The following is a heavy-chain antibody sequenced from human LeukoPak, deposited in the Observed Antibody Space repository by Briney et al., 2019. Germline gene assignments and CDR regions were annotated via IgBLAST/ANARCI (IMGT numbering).Heavy chain of an antibody. D-gene: IGHD1-1*01. Sequence: SETLSLTCSVSGSSVTTYYWSWIRQPPGKGLEWIGYIYTSGGTNHNPSLKSRVTISVDTSKNQFSLKLTSVTAADTAVYYCARHLHNQPSPSFDPWGQGTLVTVSS. CDR1: GSSVTTYY. CDR3: ARHLHNQPSPSFDP. V-gene: IGHV4-4*09. CDR2: IYTSGGT. J-gene: IGHJ5*02.